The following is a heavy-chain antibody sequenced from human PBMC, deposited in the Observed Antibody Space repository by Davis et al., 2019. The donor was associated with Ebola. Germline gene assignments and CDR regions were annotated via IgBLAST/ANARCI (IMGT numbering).Heavy chain of an antibody. V-gene: IGHV5-51*01. J-gene: IGHJ3*01. CDR3: ASLRRTITGMDDGFDV. D-gene: IGHD6-13*01. CDR2: IYTGDSDT. CDR1: DNTFTNYW. Sequence: GESLKISCKGSDNTFTNYWIGWVRQMPGKGLEWMGIIYTGDSDTSYSPSFRGQVTISADKSTRTAYLQWGRLKASDTAMYYCASLRRTITGMDDGFDVWGQGTMVTVSS.